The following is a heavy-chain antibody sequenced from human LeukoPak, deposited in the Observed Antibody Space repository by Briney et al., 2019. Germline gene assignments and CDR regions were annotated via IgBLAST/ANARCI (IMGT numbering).Heavy chain of an antibody. CDR2: ISGSGADT. Sequence: GGSLRLSCAASGFTLSRYAVGWVRQAPGKGLEWVSAISGSGADTYYADSVKGRFTVSRDDPKNTLYLQMNSLRAEDTAVYYCAKAGMSRHFESDYWGQGTLVAVSS. CDR1: GFTLSRYA. J-gene: IGHJ4*02. V-gene: IGHV3-23*01. D-gene: IGHD3-9*01. CDR3: AKAGMSRHFESDY.